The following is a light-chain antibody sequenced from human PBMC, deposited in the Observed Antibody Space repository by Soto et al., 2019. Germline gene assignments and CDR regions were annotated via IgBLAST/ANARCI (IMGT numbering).Light chain of an antibody. Sequence: IVTTHSPATVSVSRGEIATLSFRAIQRVSDKLAWYQQKPAQAPRLLIYHASARATGIPARFSGSGSGTEFTPTISGLQSADFAVYYCQQYNNWPPWTFGQGTKVDI. CDR2: HAS. CDR1: QRVSDK. J-gene: IGKJ1*01. V-gene: IGKV3-15*01. CDR3: QQYNNWPPWT.